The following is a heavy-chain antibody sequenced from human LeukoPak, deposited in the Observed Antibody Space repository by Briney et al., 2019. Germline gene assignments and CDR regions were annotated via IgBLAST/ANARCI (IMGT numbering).Heavy chain of an antibody. D-gene: IGHD2-21*02. J-gene: IGHJ5*02. V-gene: IGHV3-30*02. CDR3: AKDQWTYCGGDCYGDWFDP. CDR2: IRYDGSNK. Sequence: PGGSLRLSCAASGFTFSSYGMHWVRQAPGKGLEWVAFIRYDGSNKYYADSVKGRFTISRDNSKNTLYLQMNSLRAEDTAVYYCAKDQWTYCGGDCYGDWFDPWGQGTLVTVSS. CDR1: GFTFSSYG.